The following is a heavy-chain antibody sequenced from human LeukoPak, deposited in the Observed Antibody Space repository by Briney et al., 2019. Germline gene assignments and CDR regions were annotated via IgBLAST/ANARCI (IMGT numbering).Heavy chain of an antibody. V-gene: IGHV3-74*01. CDR1: GFTFSSYW. D-gene: IGHD3-10*01. CDR3: SGSYQGHY. Sequence: GGSLRPSCAASGFTFSSYWMHWVRQAPGKGLVWVSRIKSDGSSTSYADSVKGRFTISRDNAKNTLYLQMNSLRAEDTAVYYCSGSYQGHYWGQGTLVTVSS. CDR2: IKSDGSST. J-gene: IGHJ4*02.